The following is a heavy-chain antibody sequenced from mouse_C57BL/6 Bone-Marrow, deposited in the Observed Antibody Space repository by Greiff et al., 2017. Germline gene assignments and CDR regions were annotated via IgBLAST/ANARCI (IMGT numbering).Heavy chain of an antibody. V-gene: IGHV1-4*01. CDR3: ARRGITTVNYFDY. J-gene: IGHJ2*01. CDR1: GYTFTSYT. CDR2: INPSSGYT. Sequence: VQLQQSGAELARPGASVKMSCKASGYTFTSYTMHWVKQRPGPGLEWIGYINPSSGYTKYNQKFKDKATLTADKSSITAYMQLSSLTSEDSAVYYCARRGITTVNYFDYWGQGTTLTVSS. D-gene: IGHD1-1*01.